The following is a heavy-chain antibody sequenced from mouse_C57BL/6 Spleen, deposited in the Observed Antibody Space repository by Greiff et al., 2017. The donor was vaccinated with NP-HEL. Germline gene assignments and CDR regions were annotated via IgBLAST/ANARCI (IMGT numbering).Heavy chain of an antibody. D-gene: IGHD3-2*02. CDR3: TRSGSSGYDY. CDR1: GYTFTDYE. V-gene: IGHV1-15*01. J-gene: IGHJ2*01. CDR2: IDPETGGT. Sequence: QVQLQQSGAELVRPGASVTLSCKASGYTFTDYEMHWVKQTPVHGLEWIGAIDPETGGTAYNQKFKGKAILTADKSSSTAYMELRSLTSEDSAVYYWTRSGSSGYDYWGQGTTLTVSS.